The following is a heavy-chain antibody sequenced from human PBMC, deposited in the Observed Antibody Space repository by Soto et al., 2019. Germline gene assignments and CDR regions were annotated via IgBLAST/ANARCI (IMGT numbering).Heavy chain of an antibody. CDR3: ARHGGTDY. D-gene: IGHD3-16*01. J-gene: IGHJ4*02. Sequence: PSETLSLTCTVSGGSISSSSYYWGWIRQPPGKGLEWIGSIYYSGSTYYNPSLKSRVTISVDTSKNQFSLKLSSVTAADTAVYYCARHGGTDYWGQGTLVTVSS. CDR1: GGSISSSSYY. V-gene: IGHV4-39*01. CDR2: IYYSGST.